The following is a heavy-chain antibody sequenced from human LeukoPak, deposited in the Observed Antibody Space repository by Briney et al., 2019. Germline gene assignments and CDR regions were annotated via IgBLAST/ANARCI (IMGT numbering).Heavy chain of an antibody. CDR3: AREKTRRGLDY. CDR2: ISSSSSYI. D-gene: IGHD3-16*01. V-gene: IGHV3-21*01. CDR1: GFTFSSYS. Sequence: GGSLRLSCAASGFTFSSYSMNWVRQAPGKGLEWVSSISSSSSYIYYADSVKGRFTISRDNAKNSLYLQMISLRAEDTAVYYCAREKTRRGLDYWGQGTLVTVSS. J-gene: IGHJ4*02.